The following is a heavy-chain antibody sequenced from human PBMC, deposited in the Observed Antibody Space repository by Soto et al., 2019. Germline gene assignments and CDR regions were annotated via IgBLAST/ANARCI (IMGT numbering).Heavy chain of an antibody. V-gene: IGHV3-23*01. CDR1: GFTFNHYA. J-gene: IGHJ1*01. CDR2: ISGSGSST. D-gene: IGHD6-19*01. Sequence: EVHLLESGGGLVQPGGSLRLSCEASGFTFNHYAMTWVRQTPGKGLQWVSTISGSGSSTFYADSVRGRFTISRDNAKNTLYLQMNSLRAEDTALSYCAKEKIASTVADFCDSWVQGTLVTLSS. CDR3: AKEKIASTVADFCDS.